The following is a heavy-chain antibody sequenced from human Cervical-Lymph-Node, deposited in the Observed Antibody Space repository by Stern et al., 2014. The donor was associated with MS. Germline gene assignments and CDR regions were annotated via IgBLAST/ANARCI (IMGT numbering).Heavy chain of an antibody. J-gene: IGHJ4*02. Sequence: VQLVESGAEVKKPGASVKVSCKASGYSFTAYFIHWVRQAPGQGLEWMAWISTDTGGATYAQRFQGRVTMTRDTSISTTYMELSRLRSDDTAVYYCARDRGSHSDYWGQGTLVTVSS. CDR1: GYSFTAYF. D-gene: IGHD1-26*01. CDR2: ISTDTGGA. CDR3: ARDRGSHSDY. V-gene: IGHV1-2*02.